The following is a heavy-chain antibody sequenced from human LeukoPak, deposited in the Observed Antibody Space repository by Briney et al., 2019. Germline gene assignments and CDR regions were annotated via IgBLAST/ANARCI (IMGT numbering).Heavy chain of an antibody. V-gene: IGHV1-18*01. CDR2: ISAYNGNT. D-gene: IGHD4-17*01. CDR3: ARVPSLTTVTTHYFDY. Sequence: ASVTVSCKASGYTFTSYGISWVRQAPGQGLEWMGWISAYNGNTNYAQKLQGRVTMTTDTSTSTAYMELRSLRSDDTAVYYCARVPSLTTVTTHYFDYWGQGTLVTVSS. CDR1: GYTFTSYG. J-gene: IGHJ4*02.